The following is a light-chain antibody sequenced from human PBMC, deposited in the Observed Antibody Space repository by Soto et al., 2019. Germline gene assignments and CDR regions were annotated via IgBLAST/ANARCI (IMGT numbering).Light chain of an antibody. CDR3: QQRSYWPLT. CDR1: QSVSSY. J-gene: IGKJ4*01. Sequence: EIVVTQSPSTLSLSQGERDTLSCRASQSVSSYLAWYQQKPGQAPRLLIYDASTRATGIPARFSGSGSGTDFTLTISSLDPEDFAVYYCQQRSYWPLTFGGGTKVDI. CDR2: DAS. V-gene: IGKV3-11*01.